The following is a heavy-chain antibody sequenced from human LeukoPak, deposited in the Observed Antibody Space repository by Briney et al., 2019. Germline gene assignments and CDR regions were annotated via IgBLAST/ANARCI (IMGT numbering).Heavy chain of an antibody. CDR3: ARAVVPAATGYYYYGMDV. D-gene: IGHD2-2*01. V-gene: IGHV4-4*07. CDR2: IYTSGST. J-gene: IGHJ6*02. CDR1: DGSISSYY. Sequence: PSETLSLTCTVSDGSISSYYWSWIRQPAGKGLEWIGRIYTSGSTNYNPSLKSRVTMSVDTSKNQFSLKLSSVTAADTAVYYCARAVVPAATGYYYYGMDVWGQGTTVTVSS.